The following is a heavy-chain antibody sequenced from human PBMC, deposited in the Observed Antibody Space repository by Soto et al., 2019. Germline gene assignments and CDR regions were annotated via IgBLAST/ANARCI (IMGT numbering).Heavy chain of an antibody. Sequence: PGGSLRLSCAASGFTFSSYAMSWVRQAPGKGLEWVSAISGSGGSTYYADSVKGRFTISRDNSKNTLYLQMNSLRAEDTAVYYCAKDNARGESDYYDSSGYYWEGFGFAGAGDYWGQGTLVTVSS. V-gene: IGHV3-23*01. D-gene: IGHD3-22*01. J-gene: IGHJ4*02. CDR1: GFTFSSYA. CDR2: ISGSGGST. CDR3: AKDNARGESDYYDSSGYYWEGFGFAGAGDY.